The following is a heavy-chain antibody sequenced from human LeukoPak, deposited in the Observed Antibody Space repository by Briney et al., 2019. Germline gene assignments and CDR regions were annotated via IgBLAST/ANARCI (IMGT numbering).Heavy chain of an antibody. CDR1: GFTFSSYG. Sequence: PGRSLRLSCAASGFTFSSYGMHWVRQAPGKGLEWVAVISYDGSNKYYADSVKGRFTISRDNSKNTLCLQMNSLRAEDTAVYYCAKDQELLWFGELLSFDYWGQGTLVTVSS. D-gene: IGHD3-10*01. V-gene: IGHV3-30*18. J-gene: IGHJ4*02. CDR2: ISYDGSNK. CDR3: AKDQELLWFGELLSFDY.